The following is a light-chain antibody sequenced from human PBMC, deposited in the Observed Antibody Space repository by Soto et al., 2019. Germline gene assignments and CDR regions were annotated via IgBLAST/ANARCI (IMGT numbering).Light chain of an antibody. CDR3: QQYGTSPFT. CDR1: ESISRNY. Sequence: EIVLTQSPGTLSLSPGERATLYCRASESISRNYLAWYQQKPGQAPRLLIYDASSRATGIPDRFSGSGSGTDFTLTISRLEPEDFAVYYCQQYGTSPFTFGQGTTLEIK. J-gene: IGKJ2*01. CDR2: DAS. V-gene: IGKV3-20*01.